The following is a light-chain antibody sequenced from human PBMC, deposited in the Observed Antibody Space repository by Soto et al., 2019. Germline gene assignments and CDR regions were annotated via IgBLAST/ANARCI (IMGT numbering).Light chain of an antibody. V-gene: IGLV2-18*01. CDR1: SSDVGSYNR. CDR2: EDS. CDR3: TFYTTSSTWV. J-gene: IGLJ3*02. Sequence: QSALTQPPSVSGSPGQSVTISCTGTSSDVGSYNRVSWYRQPPGTAPKLLIYEDSHRPSGVPDRFSGSKSGNTASLTISGPQAEDEADYFCTFYTTSSTWVFGGGTKLTVL.